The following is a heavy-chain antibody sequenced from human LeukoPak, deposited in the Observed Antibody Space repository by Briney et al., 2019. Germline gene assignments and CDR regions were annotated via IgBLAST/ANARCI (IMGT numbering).Heavy chain of an antibody. CDR2: IYYSGST. CDR1: GGSISSYY. V-gene: IGHV4-59*01. CDR3: AREIYDYVWGSYRSPRFDP. D-gene: IGHD3-16*02. Sequence: SETLSLTCTVSGGSISSYYWSWIRQPPGKGLEWIGYIYYSGSTNYNPSLKSRVTISVDTSKNQCSLKLSSVTAADTAVYYCAREIYDYVWGSYRSPRFDPWGQGTLVTVSS. J-gene: IGHJ5*02.